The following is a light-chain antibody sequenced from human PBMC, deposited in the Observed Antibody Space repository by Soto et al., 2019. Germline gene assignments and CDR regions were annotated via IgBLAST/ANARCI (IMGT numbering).Light chain of an antibody. J-gene: IGKJ1*01. CDR2: DAS. Sequence: EIVLTQSPATLSLSPGERATLSCRASQSVSRYLAWYQQRVGQAPRLLIYDASNRATGIPARFSGSGSGTDFNLTISSLEPEDFAVYYCQQRSSWPRTFGQGTKVEIK. CDR1: QSVSRY. CDR3: QQRSSWPRT. V-gene: IGKV3-11*01.